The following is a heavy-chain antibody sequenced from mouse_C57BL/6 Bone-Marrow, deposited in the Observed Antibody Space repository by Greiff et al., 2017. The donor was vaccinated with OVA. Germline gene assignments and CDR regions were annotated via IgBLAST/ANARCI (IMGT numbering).Heavy chain of an antibody. J-gene: IGHJ1*03. CDR1: GYTFTSYW. CDR3: ARNFTGWYFDV. Sequence: QVQLQQPGAELVMPGASVKLSCKASGYTFTSYWMHWVKQRPGQGLEWIGEIDPSDSYTNYNQKFKGKSTLTVDKSSSTAYMQLSSLTSEDSAVYYCARNFTGWYFDVWGTGTTVTVSS. CDR2: IDPSDSYT. D-gene: IGHD1-1*01. V-gene: IGHV1-69*01.